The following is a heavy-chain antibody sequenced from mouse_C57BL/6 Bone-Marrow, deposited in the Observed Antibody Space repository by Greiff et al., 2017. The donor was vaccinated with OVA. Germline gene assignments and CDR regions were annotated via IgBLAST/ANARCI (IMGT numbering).Heavy chain of an antibody. V-gene: IGHV1-81*01. CDR2: IYPRSGNT. Sequence: QVQLQQSGAELARPGASVKLSCKASGYTFTSYGISWVKQRTGQGLEWIGEIYPRSGNTYYNEKLKGKATLTADKAAGTAYMELRSLTSEDSAVYFCARRDYRFDYWGQGTTLTVSS. CDR1: GYTFTSYG. J-gene: IGHJ2*01. D-gene: IGHD2-13*01. CDR3: ARRDYRFDY.